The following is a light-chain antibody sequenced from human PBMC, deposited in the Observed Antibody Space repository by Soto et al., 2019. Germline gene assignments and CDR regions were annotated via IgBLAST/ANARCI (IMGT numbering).Light chain of an antibody. V-gene: IGKV3-11*01. Sequence: EIVLTQSPATLSLSPGETATLSCRASQSVSSSLAWYQQKPGQTPRLLIYDASNRATGIPARFSGSGSGTDFTLTVSSREPEDFAVYYCQRRSSWPLTFGGGTKVEIK. CDR3: QRRSSWPLT. CDR2: DAS. CDR1: QSVSSS. J-gene: IGKJ4*01.